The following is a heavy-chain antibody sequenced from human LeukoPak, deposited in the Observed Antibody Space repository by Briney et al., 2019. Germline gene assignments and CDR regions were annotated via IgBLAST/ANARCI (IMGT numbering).Heavy chain of an antibody. V-gene: IGHV3-9*01. CDR2: ISLDSGDI. D-gene: IGHD6-19*01. Sequence: PGRSLRLSCAASGFTFDDYAMHWVRQAPGKGLEWVSGISLDSGDIGYADSVKGRFSISRDNAKNSLYLQMNSLRAEDTAVYYCATPGSSGWYGIVWGQGTLVTVSS. J-gene: IGHJ4*02. CDR3: ATPGSSGWYGIV. CDR1: GFTFDDYA.